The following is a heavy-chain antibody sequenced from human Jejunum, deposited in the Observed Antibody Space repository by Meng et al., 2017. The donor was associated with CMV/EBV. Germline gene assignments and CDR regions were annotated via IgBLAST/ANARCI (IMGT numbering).Heavy chain of an antibody. CDR2: ISSNGGSA. J-gene: IGHJ4*02. D-gene: IGHD1-26*01. V-gene: IGHV3-64*02. Sequence: SGFTFSNYIMHWVRQAPGRGLEYVSAISSNGGSAYYADSVKDRFTISRDNLKNTLNLQMGSLRADDTAMYYCARISRVGATVDFWGQGTPVTVSS. CDR3: ARISRVGATVDF. CDR1: GFTFSNYI.